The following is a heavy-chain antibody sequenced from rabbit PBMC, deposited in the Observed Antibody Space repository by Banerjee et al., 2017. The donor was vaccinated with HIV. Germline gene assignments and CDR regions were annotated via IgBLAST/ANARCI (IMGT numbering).Heavy chain of an antibody. D-gene: IGHD3-3*01. Sequence: QEQLVESGGGLVQPGGSLKLSCKASGFDFSSYYMCWVRQAPGKGLEWIACIYAGSSGSTYYATWAKGRFTVSKTSSTTVTLQMTSLTAADTATYFCARGLVAGVLDLWGPGTLVTVS. V-gene: IGHV1S45*01. CDR1: GFDFSSYY. CDR2: IYAGSSGST. CDR3: ARGLVAGVLDL. J-gene: IGHJ4*01.